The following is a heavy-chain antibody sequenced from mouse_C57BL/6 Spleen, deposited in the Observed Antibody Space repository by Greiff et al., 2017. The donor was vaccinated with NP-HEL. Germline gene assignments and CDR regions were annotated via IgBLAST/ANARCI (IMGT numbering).Heavy chain of an antibody. Sequence: VQLQQSGAELVKPGASVKLSCKASGYTFTSYWMHWVKQRPGQGLEWIGMIHPNSGSTNYNEKFKSKATLTVDKSSSTAYMQLSSLTSEDSAVYYCARSGYGSSLRGYYYAMDYWGQGTSVTVSS. CDR3: ARSGYGSSLRGYYYAMDY. D-gene: IGHD1-1*01. CDR2: IHPNSGST. CDR1: GYTFTSYW. V-gene: IGHV1-64*01. J-gene: IGHJ4*01.